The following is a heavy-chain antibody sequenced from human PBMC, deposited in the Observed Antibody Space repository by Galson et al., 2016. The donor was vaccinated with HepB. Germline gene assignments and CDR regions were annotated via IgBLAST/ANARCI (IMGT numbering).Heavy chain of an antibody. CDR1: GFTFSSYW. CDR2: INRDGYST. D-gene: IGHD3-22*01. Sequence: SLRLSCAASGFTFSSYWMHWVRQAPGKGLVWVSRINRDGYSTTYADSVRGRFTISRDNAKNTLYLQMSSLGAEDTAIHYCARGGKDYDGTLTWGVPTYPYDTSLYDWGQETTVAVSS. J-gene: IGHJ6*02. CDR3: ARGGKDYDGTLTWGVPTYPYDTSLYD. V-gene: IGHV3-74*03.